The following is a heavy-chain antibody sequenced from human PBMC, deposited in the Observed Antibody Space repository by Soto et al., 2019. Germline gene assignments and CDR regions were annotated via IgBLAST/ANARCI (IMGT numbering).Heavy chain of an antibody. J-gene: IGHJ5*02. CDR1: GGSFSGYY. D-gene: IGHD2-2*01. Sequence: SETLSLTCAVYGGSFSGYYWSWIRQPPGKGLEWIGEIDHSGSTNYNPSLKSRVTISVDTSKNQFSLKLSSVTAADTAVYYCARGGYCSSTSCRYNWFDPWGQGTLVTVSS. CDR2: IDHSGST. V-gene: IGHV4-34*01. CDR3: ARGGYCSSTSCRYNWFDP.